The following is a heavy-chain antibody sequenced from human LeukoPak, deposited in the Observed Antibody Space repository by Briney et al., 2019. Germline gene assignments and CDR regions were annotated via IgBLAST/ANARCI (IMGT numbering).Heavy chain of an antibody. CDR3: ARGRRYYYYYYMDV. V-gene: IGHV4-34*01. J-gene: IGHJ6*03. CDR2: INHSGST. CDR1: GGSFSGYY. Sequence: TSETLSLTCAVYGGSFSGYYWSWIRQPPGKGLEWIGEINHSGSTNYNPSFKSRVTISVDTSKNQFSLKLSSVTAADTAVYYCARGRRYYYYYYMDVWGKGTTVTVSS.